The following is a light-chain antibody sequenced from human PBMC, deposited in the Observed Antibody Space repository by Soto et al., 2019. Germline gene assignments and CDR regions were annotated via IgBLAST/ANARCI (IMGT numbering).Light chain of an antibody. CDR1: SSDVGGYNY. V-gene: IGLV2-11*01. J-gene: IGLJ2*01. Sequence: QSALTQPRSVSGSPGQSVTITCTGTSSDVGGYNYVSWYQQHPGKAPKLMIYDVSKRPSGVPDRFSGSKSGNTASLTISGLQAEDDADYYCCSYAGSYVVFGGGTKLTVL. CDR2: DVS. CDR3: CSYAGSYVV.